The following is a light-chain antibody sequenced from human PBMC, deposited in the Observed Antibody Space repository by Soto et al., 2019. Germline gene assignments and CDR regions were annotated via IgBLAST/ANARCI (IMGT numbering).Light chain of an antibody. CDR2: KAS. CDR3: QQYSTYPWT. Sequence: DIQMTQSPSTLSASVGDRVTITCRASQSISTWLAWYQRKPGKAPKLLIYKASSLESGVPSEFSGSGSGTEFTLTISSLQPDDFATYYCQQYSTYPWTFGQGTKVEI. J-gene: IGKJ1*01. CDR1: QSISTW. V-gene: IGKV1-5*03.